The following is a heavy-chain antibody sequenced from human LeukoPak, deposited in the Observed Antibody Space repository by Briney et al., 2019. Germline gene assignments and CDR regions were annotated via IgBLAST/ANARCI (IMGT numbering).Heavy chain of an antibody. CDR2: IYYTGST. CDR3: ASASGYPYYFDY. CDR1: GGSIDYSDYY. J-gene: IGHJ4*02. V-gene: IGHV4-39*07. Sequence: KPSETLSLTCTVSGGSIDYSDYYRGWIRQPPGKGLEWIGSIYYTGSTYYNPSLKSRVTISVDTSKNQFSLKLSSVTAADTAVYYCASASGYPYYFDYWGQGTLVTVSS. D-gene: IGHD5-12*01.